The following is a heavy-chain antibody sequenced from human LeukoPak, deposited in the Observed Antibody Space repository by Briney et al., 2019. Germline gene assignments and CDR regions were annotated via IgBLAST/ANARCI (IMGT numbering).Heavy chain of an antibody. J-gene: IGHJ4*02. CDR3: ARSEYYGSGSYYTYPDY. CDR1: GFTFSSYW. CDR2: IKQDGSEK. Sequence: PGGSLRLSCAASGFTFSSYWMSWVRQAPGKGLEMVANIKQDGSEKYYVDSVKGRFTISRDNAKNSLYLQMNSLRAEDTAVYYCARSEYYGSGSYYTYPDYWGQGTLVTVSS. V-gene: IGHV3-7*01. D-gene: IGHD3-10*01.